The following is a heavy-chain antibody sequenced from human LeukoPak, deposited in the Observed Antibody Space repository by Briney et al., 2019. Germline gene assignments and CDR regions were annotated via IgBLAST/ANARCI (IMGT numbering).Heavy chain of an antibody. D-gene: IGHD4-11*01. J-gene: IGHJ4*02. Sequence: SEALSLTCTVSGGSINSHYYWSWIRQPPGKGLEWTSYIHYGGTTNYKSSLKSRVTISVDTSKNQFSLKLSSVTAADTAVYYCAREDYSRYYFDYWGQGTLVT. CDR2: IHYGGTT. CDR3: AREDYSRYYFDY. V-gene: IGHV4-59*01. CDR1: GGSINSHYY.